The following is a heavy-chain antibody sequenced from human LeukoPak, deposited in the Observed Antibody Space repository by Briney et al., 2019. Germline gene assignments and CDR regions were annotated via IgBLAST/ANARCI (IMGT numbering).Heavy chain of an antibody. CDR2: INPNSGGT. D-gene: IGHD3-3*01. V-gene: IGHV1-2*02. CDR3: AIDFWSGYGMDV. J-gene: IGHJ6*02. CDR1: GYTFTGYY. Sequence: GASVKVSCKASGYTFTGYYMHWVRQAPGQGLEWMVWINPNSGGTNYAQKFQGRVTMTRDTSISTAYMELSRLRSDDTAVYYCAIDFWSGYGMDVWGQGTTVTVSS.